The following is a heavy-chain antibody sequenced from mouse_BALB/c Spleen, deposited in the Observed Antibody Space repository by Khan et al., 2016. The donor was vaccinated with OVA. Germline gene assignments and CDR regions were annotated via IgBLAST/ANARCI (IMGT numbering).Heavy chain of an antibody. Sequence: EVQLQESRPGLVKPSQSLSLTCTVTGYSITSGYAWNWIRQFPGNKLEWMGYISYRGVTSYTPSLKSRISITRDTSKNQFFLQLNSVTTEDTATYYCARGNYYGYYFDYWGQGTTLTVSS. V-gene: IGHV3-2*02. CDR1: GYSITSGYA. D-gene: IGHD1-1*01. J-gene: IGHJ2*01. CDR3: ARGNYYGYYFDY. CDR2: ISYRGVT.